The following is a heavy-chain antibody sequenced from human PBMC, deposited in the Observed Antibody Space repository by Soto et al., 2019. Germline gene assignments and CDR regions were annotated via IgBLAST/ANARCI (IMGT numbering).Heavy chain of an antibody. J-gene: IGHJ4*02. V-gene: IGHV1-3*01. Sequence: ASVKVSCKASGYTFINYAMHWVRQAPGQGLEWMGWISAGNAETKYSQKFQGRVTITRDTSASTAYMELSSLKSEDTAVYYCARKLIGTDYSYLDYWGQGTLVTVS. D-gene: IGHD3-9*01. CDR2: ISAGNAET. CDR1: GYTFINYA. CDR3: ARKLIGTDYSYLDY.